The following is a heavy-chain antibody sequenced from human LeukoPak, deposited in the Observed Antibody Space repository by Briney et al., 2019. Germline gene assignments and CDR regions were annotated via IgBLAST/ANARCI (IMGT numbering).Heavy chain of an antibody. V-gene: IGHV3-66*01. D-gene: IGHD2-21*02. CDR3: ATRGLPGYYYGMDV. CDR2: IPSAGAT. CDR1: GFTVSRNY. Sequence: GGSLRLSCAASGFTVSRNYMSWARLAPGKGLEWVSIIPSAGATHYADSVKGRFTISRDNSKNTLYLQMNSLRAEDTAVYYCATRGLPGYYYGMDVWGQGTTVTVSS. J-gene: IGHJ6*02.